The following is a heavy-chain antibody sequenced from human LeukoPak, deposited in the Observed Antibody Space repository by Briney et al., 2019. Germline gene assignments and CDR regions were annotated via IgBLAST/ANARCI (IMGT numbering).Heavy chain of an antibody. D-gene: IGHD1-14*01. J-gene: IGHJ4*02. Sequence: GGSLRLSWTASGFTFSDYSMTWVRQAPGKGLQWLANIKDDGTDRNYVDSVRGRFTISRDNAKKSLFLQMHSLRAEDTALYFCARGGQTNGYHPYWGQGTLVTVSS. CDR3: ARGGQTNGYHPY. V-gene: IGHV3-7*01. CDR2: IKDDGTDR. CDR1: GFTFSDYS.